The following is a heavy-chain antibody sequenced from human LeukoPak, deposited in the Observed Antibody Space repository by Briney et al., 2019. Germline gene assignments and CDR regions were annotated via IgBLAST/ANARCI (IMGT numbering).Heavy chain of an antibody. CDR1: GFTFSDYY. Sequence: GGSLRLSCAASGFTFSDYYMSWIRQAPGKGLEWVSYISGSSRDTNYADPVKGRFTISRDNAKNSLYLQMNSLRAEDTAIYYCARAIELDVWGQGTTVTVSS. CDR2: ISGSSRDT. V-gene: IGHV3-11*06. J-gene: IGHJ6*02. CDR3: ARAIELDV. D-gene: IGHD1-26*01.